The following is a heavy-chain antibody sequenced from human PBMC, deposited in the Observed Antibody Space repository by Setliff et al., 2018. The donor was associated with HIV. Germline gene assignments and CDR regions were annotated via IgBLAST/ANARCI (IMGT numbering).Heavy chain of an antibody. J-gene: IGHJ3*02. V-gene: IGHV4-59*11. CDR3: ARVLGSRLYTRNYYGSGSYNSGAFDI. D-gene: IGHD3-10*01. CDR2: IDYSGST. CDR1: GGSINDQY. Sequence: PSETLSLTCTVPGGSINDQYFSWIRQSPGKGLEWIGSIDYSGSTNYNPSLKSRVTISVDKSKNQFSLKLSSVTAADTAVYYCARVLGSRLYTRNYYGSGSYNSGAFDIWCQGTMVTVSS.